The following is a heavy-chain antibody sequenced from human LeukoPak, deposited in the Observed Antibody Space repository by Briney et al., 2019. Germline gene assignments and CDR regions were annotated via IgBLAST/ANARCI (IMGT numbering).Heavy chain of an antibody. CDR1: GFTFNSYG. V-gene: IGHV3-30*02. J-gene: IGHJ4*02. Sequence: GGSLRLSCAASGFTFNSYGMHWVRQAPGKGLEWVAFIRYDGRIKYYADSVKGRFTISRDNSKNTLYLQMNSLRAEDTAVYYCARGAYYNMTGYRGEILGFDFWGQGTLVTFSS. D-gene: IGHD3-9*01. CDR2: IRYDGRIK. CDR3: ARGAYYNMTGYRGEILGFDF.